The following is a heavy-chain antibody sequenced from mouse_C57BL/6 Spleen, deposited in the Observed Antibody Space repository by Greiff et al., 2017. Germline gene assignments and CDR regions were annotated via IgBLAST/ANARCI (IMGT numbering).Heavy chain of an antibody. CDR2: IDPETGGT. V-gene: IGHV1-15*01. Sequence: QVQLQQSGAELVRPGASVTLSCKASGYTFTDYEMHWVKPTPVHGLEWIGAIDPETGGTAYNQKFKGKAILTADKSSSTAYMELRSLTSEDSAVYYCTNYDYDGFAYWGQGTLVTVSA. CDR3: TNYDYDGFAY. D-gene: IGHD2-4*01. CDR1: GYTFTDYE. J-gene: IGHJ3*01.